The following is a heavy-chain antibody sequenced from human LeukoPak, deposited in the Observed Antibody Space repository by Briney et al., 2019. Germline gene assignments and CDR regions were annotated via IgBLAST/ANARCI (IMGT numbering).Heavy chain of an antibody. D-gene: IGHD2-15*01. V-gene: IGHV1-18*01. Sequence: ASVKVSCKASGYTFTSYGISWVRHAPEQGLEWMGWISAYNGNTNYAQKLQGRVTMTTDTSTSTAYMELSSLRSDDAVVYYCASDSCSGGSCFSGMDVWVQGTTVTV. CDR1: GYTFTSYG. CDR2: ISAYNGNT. J-gene: IGHJ6*02. CDR3: ASDSCSGGSCFSGMDV.